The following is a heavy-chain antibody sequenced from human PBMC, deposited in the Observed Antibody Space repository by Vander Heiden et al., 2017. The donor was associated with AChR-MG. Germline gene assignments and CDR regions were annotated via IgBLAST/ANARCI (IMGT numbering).Heavy chain of an antibody. J-gene: IGHJ5*02. CDR2: IYYSGST. D-gene: IGHD3-3*01. CDR3: ARGNTSFGVGTFDP. CDR1: GGSLSGGDYY. V-gene: IGHV4-30-4*01. Sequence: QVQLQESGPGLVQPSQTLSLTCTVPGGSLSGGDYYWSWIRQPPGKGLEWIGYIYYSGSTYYNPSLKSRVTISVDTSKSQFSLKLSSVTAADTAVYYCARGNTSFGVGTFDPWGQGTLVTVSS.